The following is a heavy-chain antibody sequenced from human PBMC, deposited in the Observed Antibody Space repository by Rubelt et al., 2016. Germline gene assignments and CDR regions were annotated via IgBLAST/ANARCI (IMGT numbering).Heavy chain of an antibody. Sequence: ASGFTYTYSTMTWVRQAPGKGLEWVSAISGSGGSTYYADSVKGRFTISRDNSKNTLYLQMSSLRAEDTAVYYCAKGGDGYNPGYYYYYGMDVWGQGTTVTVSS. D-gene: IGHD5-24*01. CDR3: AKGGDGYNPGYYYYYGMDV. CDR1: GFTYTYST. V-gene: IGHV3-23*01. J-gene: IGHJ6*02. CDR2: ISGSGGST.